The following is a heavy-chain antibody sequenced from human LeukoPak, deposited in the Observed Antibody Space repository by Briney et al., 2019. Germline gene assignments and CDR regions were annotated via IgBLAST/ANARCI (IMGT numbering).Heavy chain of an antibody. Sequence: SETLSLTCTVSGGSISRGGYYWSWIRQHPGTGLEWIGYIYYSGSTYYNPSLKSRVTISVDTSKNQFSLKLSSVTAADTAVYYCARMYYDILTGYYPFDYWGQGTLVTVSS. CDR3: ARMYYDILTGYYPFDY. CDR1: GGSISRGGYY. CDR2: IYYSGST. D-gene: IGHD3-9*01. V-gene: IGHV4-31*03. J-gene: IGHJ4*02.